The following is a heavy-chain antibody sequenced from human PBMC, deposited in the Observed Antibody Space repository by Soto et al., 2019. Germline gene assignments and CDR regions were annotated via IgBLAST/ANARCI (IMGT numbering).Heavy chain of an antibody. CDR3: ARGLSTYSLIDF. CDR1: GGTFSSYA. D-gene: IGHD2-21*01. Sequence: QVQLVQSGAEVKKPGSSVKVSCKTSGGTFSSYAFNWVRRAPGQGLEWMGRIIPVFGTPNFAQKFQCRVTFTADASSTTTSTALISLTYANTDVYYCARGLSTYSLIDFWGPGTAVTVSS. CDR2: IIPVFGTP. V-gene: IGHV1-69*18. J-gene: IGHJ6*02.